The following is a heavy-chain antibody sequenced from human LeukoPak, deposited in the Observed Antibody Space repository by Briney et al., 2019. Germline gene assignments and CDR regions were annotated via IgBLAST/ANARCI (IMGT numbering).Heavy chain of an antibody. J-gene: IGHJ4*02. D-gene: IGHD6-13*01. CDR3: ARVPGSSSWLDDY. CDR2: ISYDGSNK. Sequence: GGSLRLSCAASGFTFSSYAMHWVRQAPGKGLEWVAVISYDGSNKYYADSVKGRFTISRDNSKNTLYLQMNSLRAEDTAVYYCARVPGSSSWLDDYWGQGTLVTVSS. CDR1: GFTFSSYA. V-gene: IGHV3-30-3*01.